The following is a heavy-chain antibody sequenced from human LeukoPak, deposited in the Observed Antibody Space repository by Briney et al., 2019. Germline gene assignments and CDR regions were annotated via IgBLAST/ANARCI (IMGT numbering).Heavy chain of an antibody. V-gene: IGHV4-4*02. CDR3: ARDLPQRGYSGYDWSNYYYGMDV. D-gene: IGHD5-12*01. CDR2: IYHSGST. Sequence: PSETPSLTCAVSGGSISSSNWWSWVRQPPGKGLEWIGEIYHSGSTNYNPSLKSRVTISVDKSKNQFSLKLSSVTAADTAVYYCARDLPQRGYSGYDWSNYYYGMDVWGQGTTVTVSS. J-gene: IGHJ6*02. CDR1: GGSISSSNW.